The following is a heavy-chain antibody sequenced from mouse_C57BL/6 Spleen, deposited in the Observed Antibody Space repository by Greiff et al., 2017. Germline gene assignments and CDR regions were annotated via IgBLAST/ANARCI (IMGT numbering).Heavy chain of an antibody. V-gene: IGHV14-1*01. CDR1: GFNIKDYY. Sequence: VQLQQSGAELVRPGASVKLSCTASGFNIKDYYMHWVKQRPEQGLEWIGRIDPEDGDTEYAPKFQGKATMTADTSSNTAYLQLSSLTSEDTAVYYCTHYYGSSFYYYAMDYWGQGTSVTVSS. J-gene: IGHJ4*01. CDR3: THYYGSSFYYYAMDY. D-gene: IGHD1-1*01. CDR2: IDPEDGDT.